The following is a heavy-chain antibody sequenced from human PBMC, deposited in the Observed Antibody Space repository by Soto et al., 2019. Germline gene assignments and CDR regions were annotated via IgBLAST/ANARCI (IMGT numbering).Heavy chain of an antibody. CDR1: GDSISNLDYF. Sequence: SETLSLTCSVSGDSISNLDYFWAWIRQPPGQALEYIGYLYKSSTTYYNPSFESRVAISVDTSKSQFSLNVTSVTAADTAVYFCARGRYCLTGRCFPNWFDSWGQGALVTVPQ. V-gene: IGHV4-30-4*01. CDR3: ARGRYCLTGRCFPNWFDS. D-gene: IGHD7-27*01. CDR2: LYKSSTT. J-gene: IGHJ5*01.